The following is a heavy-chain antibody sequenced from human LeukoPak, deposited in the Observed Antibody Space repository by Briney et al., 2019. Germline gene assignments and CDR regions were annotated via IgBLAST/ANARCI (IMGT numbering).Heavy chain of an antibody. CDR1: GFTFSSYA. Sequence: GGYLRLSCAASGFTFSSYAMSWVRQAPGKGLEWVSAISGSGGSTYYEDSVKGRFTISRDNCTTTLYLQMNRLRAADTAVCSCEGYCSGGSCYTFDYWGQGTLVTVSS. CDR3: EGYCSGGSCYTFDY. V-gene: IGHV3-23*01. J-gene: IGHJ4*02. CDR2: ISGSGGST. D-gene: IGHD2-15*01.